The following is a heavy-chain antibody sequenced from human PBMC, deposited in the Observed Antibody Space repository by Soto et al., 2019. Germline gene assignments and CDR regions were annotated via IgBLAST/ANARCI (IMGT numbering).Heavy chain of an antibody. CDR2: IWYDGSNK. J-gene: IGHJ4*02. Sequence: QMQLVESGGGVVQPGRSLRLSCAASGFTFSNYGMHWVRQAPGKGLEWVAAIWYDGSNKYYGDSVKGRFTISRDNSKNTLYLQMNSLSAEDTAVYYCAREGGSYHNDYWGQGTLFTVSS. D-gene: IGHD1-26*01. V-gene: IGHV3-33*01. CDR3: AREGGSYHNDY. CDR1: GFTFSNYG.